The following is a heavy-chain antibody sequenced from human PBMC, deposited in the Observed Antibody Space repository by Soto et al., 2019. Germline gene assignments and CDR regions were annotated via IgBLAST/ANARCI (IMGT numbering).Heavy chain of an antibody. CDR2: ISAYNGNT. Sequence: QIPLVQSGAEVKKPGASVKVSCKASGYTFTSYGISWVRQAPGQGLEWMGWISAYNGNTNYAQKLQGRVTMTTDTSTSTAYMELRSLRSDDTAVYYCARDGNYYDSSGYYWGFDYWGQGTLVTVSS. CDR3: ARDGNYYDSSGYYWGFDY. V-gene: IGHV1-18*01. D-gene: IGHD3-22*01. J-gene: IGHJ4*02. CDR1: GYTFTSYG.